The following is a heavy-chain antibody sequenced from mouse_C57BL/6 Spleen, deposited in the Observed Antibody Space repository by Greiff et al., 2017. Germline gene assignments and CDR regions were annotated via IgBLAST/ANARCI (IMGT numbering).Heavy chain of an antibody. CDR2: IYPGSGST. V-gene: IGHV1-55*01. D-gene: IGHD2-2*01. Sequence: QVQLQQPGAELVKPGASVKMSCKASGYTFTSYWITWVKQRPGQGLEWIGDIYPGSGSTNYNEKFKSKATLTVDTSSSTAYMQLSSLTSEDSAVYYCARGNGYDGAMDYWGQGTSVTVSS. CDR3: ARGNGYDGAMDY. J-gene: IGHJ4*01. CDR1: GYTFTSYW.